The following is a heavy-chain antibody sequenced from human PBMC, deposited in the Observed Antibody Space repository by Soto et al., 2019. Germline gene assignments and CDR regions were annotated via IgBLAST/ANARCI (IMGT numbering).Heavy chain of an antibody. Sequence: QVQLVESGGGLVKPGGSLRLSCEASGFTFSDYYMSWIRQAPGKGLEWVSYIISSGSTIYYADSVKGRFTISRDNAKNSLYLQMNSLRDEDTDVYYCARDGKGYCTNGVCYNYYYYGMDVWGQGTKVTVS. CDR2: IISSGSTI. D-gene: IGHD2-8*01. V-gene: IGHV3-11*01. CDR1: GFTFSDYY. CDR3: ARDGKGYCTNGVCYNYYYYGMDV. J-gene: IGHJ6*02.